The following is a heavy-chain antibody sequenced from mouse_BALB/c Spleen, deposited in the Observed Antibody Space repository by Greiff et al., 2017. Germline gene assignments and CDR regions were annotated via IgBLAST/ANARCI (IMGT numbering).Heavy chain of an antibody. CDR2: ISSGGSYT. CDR1: GFTFSSYA. V-gene: IGHV5-9-4*01. J-gene: IGHJ4*01. CDR3: ARDNGNSSYAMDY. D-gene: IGHD2-1*01. Sequence: EVMLVESGGGLVKPGGSLKLSCAASGFTFSSYAMSWVRQSPEKRLEWVAEISSGGSYTYYPDTVTGRFTISRDNAKNTLYLEMSSLRSEDTAMYYCARDNGNSSYAMDYWGQGTSVTVSS.